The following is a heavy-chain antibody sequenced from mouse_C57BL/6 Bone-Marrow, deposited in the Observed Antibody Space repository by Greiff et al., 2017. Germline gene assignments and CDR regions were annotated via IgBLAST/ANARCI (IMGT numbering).Heavy chain of an antibody. V-gene: IGHV1-50*01. CDR1: GYTFTSYW. CDR2: IDPSDSYT. CDR3: ARDGYYYFDD. Sequence: VQLQQPGAELVKPGASVKLSCKASGYTFTSYWMQWVKQRPGQGLEWIGEIDPSDSYTNYNQKFKGKATLTVDTSSSTAYMQLSSLTSDDSAVYYCARDGYYYFDDWGQGTTLTVSS. J-gene: IGHJ2*01. D-gene: IGHD2-3*01.